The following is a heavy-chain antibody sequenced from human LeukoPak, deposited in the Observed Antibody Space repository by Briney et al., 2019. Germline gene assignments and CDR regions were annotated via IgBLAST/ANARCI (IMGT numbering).Heavy chain of an antibody. CDR2: ISDSGTT. D-gene: IGHD2-2*01. CDR1: GGSIRGYY. Sequence: PSETLSLTCSVSGGSIRGYYWSWIRQPPGKGLEWIGYISDSGTTNYNPSLKSRVTISVDTSKNQFSLKLSSVTAADTAVYYCARYCSSTSCSGPYHFDCWGQGTLVTVSS. J-gene: IGHJ4*02. CDR3: ARYCSSTSCSGPYHFDC. V-gene: IGHV4-59*01.